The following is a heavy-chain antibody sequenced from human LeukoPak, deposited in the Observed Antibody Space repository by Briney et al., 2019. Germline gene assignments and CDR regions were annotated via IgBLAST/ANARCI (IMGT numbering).Heavy chain of an antibody. J-gene: IGHJ4*02. V-gene: IGHV4-4*02. CDR2: ISLTGET. Sequence: SETLSLTCGVSGGSISSTNCWSWVRQPPGQGLEWIGEISLTGETNYNPSLNGRVTMSLDGSRNQLSLTLTSVTAADTAIYYCSGESGAFCPFGYWGQGTLVIVPP. CDR3: SGESGAFCPFGY. CDR1: GGSISSTNC. D-gene: IGHD1-26*01.